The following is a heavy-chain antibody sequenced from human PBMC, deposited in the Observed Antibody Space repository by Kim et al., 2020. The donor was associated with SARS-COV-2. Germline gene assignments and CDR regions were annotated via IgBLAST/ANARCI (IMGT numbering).Heavy chain of an antibody. CDR1: GYSFTSYW. Sequence: GESLKISCKGSGYSFTSYWIGWVRQMPGKGLEWMGIIYPGDSDTRYSPSFQGQVTISADKSISTAYLQWSSLKASDTAMYYCARDGGYCTNGVCLGFDPWGQGTLVTVSS. V-gene: IGHV5-51*01. D-gene: IGHD2-8*01. CDR3: ARDGGYCTNGVCLGFDP. CDR2: IYPGDSDT. J-gene: IGHJ5*02.